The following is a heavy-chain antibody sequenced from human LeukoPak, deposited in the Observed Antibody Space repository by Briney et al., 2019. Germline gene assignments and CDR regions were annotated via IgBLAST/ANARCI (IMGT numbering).Heavy chain of an antibody. CDR2: IIPIFGTA. J-gene: IGHJ4*02. Sequence: ASVKVSCKASGGTFSSYAISWVRQAPGQGLEWMGGIIPIFGTANYAQKFQGRVTITTDESTSTAYMELSSLRSEDTAVYYCARGRPYSSSWNFDYWGQGTLVTVSS. CDR3: ARGRPYSSSWNFDY. V-gene: IGHV1-69*05. D-gene: IGHD6-13*01. CDR1: GGTFSSYA.